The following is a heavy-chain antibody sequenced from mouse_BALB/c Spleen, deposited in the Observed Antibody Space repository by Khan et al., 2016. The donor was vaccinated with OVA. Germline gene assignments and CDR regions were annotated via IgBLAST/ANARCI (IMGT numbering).Heavy chain of an antibody. V-gene: IGHV5-6-3*01. CDR2: IDRNGGST. CDR1: RFTISSYG. J-gene: IGHJ2*01. D-gene: IGHD1-3*01. Sequence: DVQLVESGGGIVQPGGFLKRSCAASRFTISSYGMSSVRQTPDKRLELVATIDRNGGSTDYPDSVNRRFTISGDNGKNALNLKMRSLKSEDTAMYYCERCAKWGQGTTLTVSS. CDR3: ERCAK.